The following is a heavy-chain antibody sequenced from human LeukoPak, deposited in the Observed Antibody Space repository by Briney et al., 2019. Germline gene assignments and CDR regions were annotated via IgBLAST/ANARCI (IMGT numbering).Heavy chain of an antibody. J-gene: IGHJ2*01. CDR3: ARNYGYNYGGNWYSDL. CDR2: SYHSWSS. D-gene: IGHD5-18*01. Sequence: PSETLSLTCIVSGYSISIGYYLGWTRQPPGKGLEWSWRSYHSWSSYCNPPLKGRVTLSVDMSNNQFSLKLTSVTAADTAVYHCARNYGYNYGGNWYSDLWGRGTLVIVSS. CDR1: GYSISIGYY. V-gene: IGHV4-38-2*02.